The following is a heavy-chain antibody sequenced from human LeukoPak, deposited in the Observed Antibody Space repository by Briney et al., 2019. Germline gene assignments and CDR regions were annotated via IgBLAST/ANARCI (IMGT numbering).Heavy chain of an antibody. Sequence: PSETLSLTCTVSGGSISSYYWSWIRQPPGKGLEWIGYIYYSGSTNYNPSLKSRVTISVDTSKNQFSLKLSSVTAADTAVYYCARQSYGGNSWFDYWGQGTLVTVSS. CDR1: GGSISSYY. CDR2: IYYSGST. J-gene: IGHJ4*02. V-gene: IGHV4-59*08. CDR3: ARQSYGGNSWFDY. D-gene: IGHD4-23*01.